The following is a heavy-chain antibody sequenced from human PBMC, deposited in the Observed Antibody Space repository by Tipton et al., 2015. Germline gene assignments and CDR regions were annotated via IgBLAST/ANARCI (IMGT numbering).Heavy chain of an antibody. D-gene: IGHD6-13*01. CDR1: GFTFSGYA. Sequence: SLRLSCAASGFTFSGYAMTWVRQAPGKGLEWVSAISGGGDTTSYADSVKGRFTISRDDSKNTLYLQMNSLRVEDTAVYFCAKRKAGGRWYGEDSWGPGSLVTVSS. CDR3: AKRKAGGRWYGEDS. J-gene: IGHJ4*02. CDR2: ISGGGDTT. V-gene: IGHV3-23*01.